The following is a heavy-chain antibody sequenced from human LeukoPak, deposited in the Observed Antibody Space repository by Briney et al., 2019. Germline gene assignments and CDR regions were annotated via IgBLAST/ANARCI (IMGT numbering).Heavy chain of an antibody. CDR3: AKVDTAMVIGYFDY. J-gene: IGHJ4*02. Sequence: GGSLRLSCAASGFTFSSYAMSWVRQAPGKALEWVSGLTGSGGSTYYADSMKGRFTISRDNSKNKLYLQMNSLRAEDTAVYYCAKVDTAMVIGYFDYWGQGTLVAVSS. CDR2: LTGSGGST. D-gene: IGHD5-18*01. CDR1: GFTFSSYA. V-gene: IGHV3-23*01.